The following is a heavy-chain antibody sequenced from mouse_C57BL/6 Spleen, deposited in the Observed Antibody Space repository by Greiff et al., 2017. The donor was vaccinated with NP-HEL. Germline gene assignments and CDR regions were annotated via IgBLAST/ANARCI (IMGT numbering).Heavy chain of an antibody. Sequence: QVQLQQSGPELVKPGASVKISCKASGYAFSSSWMNWVKQRPGKGLEWIGRIYPGDGDTNYNGKFKGKATLTADKSSSTAYMQLSSLTSEDSAVYFCARSFYDGYPWFAYWGQGTLVTVSA. CDR2: IYPGDGDT. CDR1: GYAFSSSW. CDR3: ARSFYDGYPWFAY. V-gene: IGHV1-82*01. D-gene: IGHD2-3*01. J-gene: IGHJ3*01.